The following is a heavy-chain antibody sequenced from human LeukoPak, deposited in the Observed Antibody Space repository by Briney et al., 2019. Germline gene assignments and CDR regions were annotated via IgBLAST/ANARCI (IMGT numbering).Heavy chain of an antibody. D-gene: IGHD6-6*01. CDR2: RSIYNGNT. CDR1: GYDFINYG. V-gene: IGHV1-18*01. J-gene: IGHJ4*02. CDR3: AGSGPFPSGSSSREYYLDY. Sequence: GXSVKVSCKASGYDFINYGISWIRQAPGQGLEWMGWRSIYNGNTDYKLQGRVTMTTDTSTSTAYMEVRSLSSDDTAVYYCAGSGPFPSGSSSREYYLDYWGQGTLVTVSS.